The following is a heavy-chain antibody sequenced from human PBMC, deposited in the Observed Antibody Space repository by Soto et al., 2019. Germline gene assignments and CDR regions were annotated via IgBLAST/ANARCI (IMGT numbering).Heavy chain of an antibody. CDR1: GYTFTSYD. D-gene: IGHD3-16*01. V-gene: IGHV1-8*01. CDR3: AREGVRGMDV. CDR2: MNPNSANT. J-gene: IGHJ6*02. Sequence: QVQLVQSGAEVKKPGASVKVSCKASGYTFTSYDINWVRQATGQGLEWMGWMNPNSANTGYAQKFQGRATMTRNTATSTAYTELSSLRSADVAACSCAREGVRGMDVWGQGTAVTVSS.